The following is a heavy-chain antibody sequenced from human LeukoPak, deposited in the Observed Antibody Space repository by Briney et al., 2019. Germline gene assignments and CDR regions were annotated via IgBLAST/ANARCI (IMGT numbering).Heavy chain of an antibody. CDR2: IYYSGST. J-gene: IGHJ5*02. CDR3: ARDPRDAWFDP. CDR1: GYSISSGYY. Sequence: SETLSLTCAVSGYSISSGYYWGWIRQPPGKGLEWIGYIYYSGSTNYNPPLKSRVTISVDTSKNQFSLKLSSVTAADTAVYYCARDPRDAWFDPWGQGTLVTVSS. V-gene: IGHV4-38-2*02.